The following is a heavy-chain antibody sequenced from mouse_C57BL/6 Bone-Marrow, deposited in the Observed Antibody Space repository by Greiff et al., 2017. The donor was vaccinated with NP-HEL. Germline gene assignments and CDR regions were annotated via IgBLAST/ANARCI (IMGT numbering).Heavy chain of an antibody. CDR1: GYTFTSYW. J-gene: IGHJ1*03. CDR3: ARSGFYWYFDV. Sequence: VQLQQPGAELVKPGASVKLSCKASGYTFTSYWMHWVKQRPGQGLEWIGMIHPNSGSTNYNEKFKSKATLTVDKSSSTAYMQLSSLTSEDSAVYDCARSGFYWYFDVWGTGTTVTVSS. CDR2: IHPNSGST. V-gene: IGHV1-64*01. D-gene: IGHD2-2*01.